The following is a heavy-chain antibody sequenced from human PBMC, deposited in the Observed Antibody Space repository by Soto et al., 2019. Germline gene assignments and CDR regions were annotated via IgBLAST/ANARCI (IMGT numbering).Heavy chain of an antibody. D-gene: IGHD7-27*01. Sequence: GGSLRLSCAASGFTFSSYSMNWVRQAPGKGLEWVSSISSSSSYIYYADSVKGRFTISRDNAKNSLYLQMNSLRAEDTAVYYCARDRTPLTGEDAFDIGGQGTMVTVSS. V-gene: IGHV3-21*01. J-gene: IGHJ3*02. CDR2: ISSSSSYI. CDR1: GFTFSSYS. CDR3: ARDRTPLTGEDAFDI.